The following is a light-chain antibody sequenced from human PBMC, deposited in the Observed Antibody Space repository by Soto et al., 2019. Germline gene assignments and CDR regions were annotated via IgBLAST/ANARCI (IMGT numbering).Light chain of an antibody. Sequence: EIVLTQSPGTLSLSPGERATLSCRASQSVSNNYLAWYQQKPGQAPRRLIFGASGSATGIPDRFSGSGSGTDFTITISRLEPEGVAVYYCQQYGTSPTFGQGTKVEIK. V-gene: IGKV3-20*01. CDR2: GAS. J-gene: IGKJ1*01. CDR1: QSVSNNY. CDR3: QQYGTSPT.